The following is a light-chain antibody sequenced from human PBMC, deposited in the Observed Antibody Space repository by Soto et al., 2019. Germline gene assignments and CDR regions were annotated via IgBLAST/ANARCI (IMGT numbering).Light chain of an antibody. CDR1: QSINTY. CDR2: AAS. CDR3: QQSYSTPAT. J-gene: IGKJ3*01. Sequence: DIQMTQSPSSLSASVGDSVTITCRASQSINTYLNWYQQKPGKAPQLLIDAASSLRSGDPSRFSGCGSGTEYTLTIISLQPEDFAADECQQSYSTPATFGPGTKVDIK. V-gene: IGKV1-39*01.